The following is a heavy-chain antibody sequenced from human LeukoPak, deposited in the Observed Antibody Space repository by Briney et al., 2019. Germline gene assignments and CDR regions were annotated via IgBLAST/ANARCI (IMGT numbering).Heavy chain of an antibody. CDR1: GGSISSYY. CDR3: ARHVRYGSGSYPYYYYYMDV. Sequence: SETLSLTCTVSGGSISSYYWSWIRQPPGKGLEWFGYIYDSGTTNYNPSLKSRVTISVDTSKNQFSLKLSSVTAADTAVYYCARHVRYGSGSYPYYYYYMDVWGKGTTVTISS. CDR2: IYDSGTT. J-gene: IGHJ6*03. V-gene: IGHV4-59*01. D-gene: IGHD3-10*01.